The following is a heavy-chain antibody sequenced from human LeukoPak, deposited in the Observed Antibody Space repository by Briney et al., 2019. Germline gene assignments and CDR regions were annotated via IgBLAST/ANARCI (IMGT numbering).Heavy chain of an antibody. D-gene: IGHD1-26*01. V-gene: IGHV1-2*02. CDR3: ARARLYSGSFL. Sequence: GASVKVSCKASGYTFTSYDINWVRQATGQGLEWMGWINPNSGGTNYAQKFQGRVTMTRDTSISTAYMELSRLRSDDTAVYYCARARLYSGSFLWGQGTLVTVSS. CDR2: INPNSGGT. J-gene: IGHJ4*02. CDR1: GYTFTSYD.